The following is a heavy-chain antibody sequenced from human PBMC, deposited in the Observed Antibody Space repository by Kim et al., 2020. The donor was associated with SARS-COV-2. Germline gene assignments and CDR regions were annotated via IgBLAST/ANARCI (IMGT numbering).Heavy chain of an antibody. D-gene: IGHD3-10*01. Sequence: GGSLRLSCAASGFTFSSYSMNWVRQAPGKGLEWVSSISSSSSCIYYADSVKGRFTISRDNAKNSLYLQMNSLRAEDTAVYYCARVRFGELLGGSDYGMDAWGQRTTVTASS. CDR3: ARVRFGELLGGSDYGMDA. CDR1: GFTFSSYS. CDR2: ISSSSSCI. J-gene: IGHJ6*02. V-gene: IGHV3-21*01.